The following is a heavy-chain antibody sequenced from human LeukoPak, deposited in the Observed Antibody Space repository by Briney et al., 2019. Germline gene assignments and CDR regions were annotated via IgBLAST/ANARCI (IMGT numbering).Heavy chain of an antibody. J-gene: IGHJ4*02. D-gene: IGHD4-17*01. CDR1: GGSISSGGYY. CDR2: IYYSGST. Sequence: SQTLSLTCTVSGGSISSGGYYWSWIRQPPGKGLEWIGYIYYSGSTNYNPSLKSRVTISVDTSKNQFSLKLSSVTAADTAVYYCARRRTYGELDYWGQGTLVTVSS. V-gene: IGHV4-61*08. CDR3: ARRRTYGELDY.